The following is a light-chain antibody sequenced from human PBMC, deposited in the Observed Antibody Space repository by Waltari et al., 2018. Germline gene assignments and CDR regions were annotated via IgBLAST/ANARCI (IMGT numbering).Light chain of an antibody. V-gene: IGKV1-5*03. Sequence: DIQLTQSPSTLSASVVARVNLTCRASQGIGRWFAWYQQKPGKTPDLLIYKASILERGVPSRFSGSGSGTEFTLTITGLQPLDVATYYCQEYDSHWSFGQGTKVEIK. J-gene: IGKJ1*01. CDR2: KAS. CDR3: QEYDSHWS. CDR1: QGIGRW.